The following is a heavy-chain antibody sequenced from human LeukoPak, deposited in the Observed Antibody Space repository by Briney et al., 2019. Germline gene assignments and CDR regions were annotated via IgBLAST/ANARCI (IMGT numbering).Heavy chain of an antibody. Sequence: KPSETLSLTCAVSGVSFSDHYWSWIRQPPGKGLEWVGHIYYLGSTNYNPSLKSRVTISIDTSKNYFSLKLNSVIAADTAVYYCARDRPGSYWYFDLWGRGTLVTVSS. V-gene: IGHV4-59*11. CDR3: ARDRPGSYWYFDL. CDR2: IYYLGST. D-gene: IGHD3-10*01. J-gene: IGHJ2*01. CDR1: GVSFSDHY.